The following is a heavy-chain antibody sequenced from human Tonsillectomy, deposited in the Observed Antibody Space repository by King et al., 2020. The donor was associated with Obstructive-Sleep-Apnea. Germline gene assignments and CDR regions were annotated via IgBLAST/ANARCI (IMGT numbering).Heavy chain of an antibody. CDR3: AHRSIAAAGRYYFDY. CDR1: GFSLTTGGVA. Sequence: QITLKESGPTLVKPTQTLTLTCTFSGFSLTTGGVAVAWIRQPPGKALEWLALIYWDDDKRYRTSLKSRLTITRDTSKKQVVLTVTDMDPLDTGTYFCAHRSIAAAGRYYFDYWAREPWSPSPQ. V-gene: IGHV2-5*02. D-gene: IGHD6-13*01. J-gene: IGHJ4*02. CDR2: IYWDDDK.